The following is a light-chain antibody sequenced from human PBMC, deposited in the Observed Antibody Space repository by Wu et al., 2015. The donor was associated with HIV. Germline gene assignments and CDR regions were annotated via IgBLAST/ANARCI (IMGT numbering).Light chain of an antibody. V-gene: IGKV3-11*01. J-gene: IGKJ1*01. CDR1: QSVGSY. Sequence: EIVLTQSPATLSLSPGERATLSCRASQSVGSYLAWYQQKPGQPPRLLIYDASNKATGIPARFSASGSGTDFTLTISGLEPEDFAVYYCQQRSNWPRTFGQGTKVEIK. CDR3: QQRSNWPRT. CDR2: DAS.